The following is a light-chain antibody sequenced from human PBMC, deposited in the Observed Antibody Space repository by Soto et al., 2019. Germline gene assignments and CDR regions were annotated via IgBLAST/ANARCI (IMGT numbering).Light chain of an antibody. CDR3: CAYAGSDALV. J-gene: IGLJ1*01. V-gene: IGLV2-11*01. CDR2: DVA. Sequence: QSVLTQPRSVCGSPGQLVSISCTRTSNDLGRYNHVTWYQQHQVEAHKLVMYDVAQRPAGVSERLSVYKSGKTDTLTISGLQADDEATYYCCAYAGSDALVFGSGTKGTVL. CDR1: SNDLGRYNH.